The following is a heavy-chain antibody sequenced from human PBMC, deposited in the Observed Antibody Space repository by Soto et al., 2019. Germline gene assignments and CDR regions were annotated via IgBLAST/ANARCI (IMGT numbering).Heavy chain of an antibody. Sequence: ASLKVCSKASGDTFNSYNMQWVRQAPGQGLEWMGIINPSGGSTSYAQKFQGRVTMTRDTSTSTVYMELSSLRSEDTAVYYCARDDYGDYRDTNWFDPWGQGTLVTVSS. CDR1: GDTFNSYN. CDR3: ARDDYGDYRDTNWFDP. CDR2: INPSGGST. D-gene: IGHD4-17*01. J-gene: IGHJ5*02. V-gene: IGHV1-46*02.